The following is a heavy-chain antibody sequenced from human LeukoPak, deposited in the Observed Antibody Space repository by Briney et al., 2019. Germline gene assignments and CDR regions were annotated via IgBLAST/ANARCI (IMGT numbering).Heavy chain of an antibody. D-gene: IGHD1-26*01. CDR1: GGSISSYY. J-gene: IGHJ4*02. CDR2: IYSSGST. CDR3: ARMYSGTYGGIDY. Sequence: SETLSLTCTVSGGSISSYYWSWIRQSAGQGLEWIGRIYSSGSTIYNPSLKSRVTMSVHTSSNQFSLRLNSVAAADTAVYYCARMYSGTYGGIDYWGQGILVTVSS. V-gene: IGHV4-4*07.